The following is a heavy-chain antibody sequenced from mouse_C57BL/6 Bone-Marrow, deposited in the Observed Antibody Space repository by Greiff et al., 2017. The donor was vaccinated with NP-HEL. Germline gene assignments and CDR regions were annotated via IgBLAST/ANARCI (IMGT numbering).Heavy chain of an antibody. D-gene: IGHD1-1*01. CDR2: IYPGDGDT. CDR1: GYAFSSYW. CDR3: ARKRYYDGSSYGYFDV. J-gene: IGHJ1*03. Sequence: VQLQQSGAELVKPGASVKISCKASGYAFSSYWMNWVKQRPGKGLEWIGQIYPGDGDTNYNGKFKGKATLTADKSSSTAYMQLSSLTSEDSAVYFCARKRYYDGSSYGYFDVWGTGTTVTVSS. V-gene: IGHV1-80*01.